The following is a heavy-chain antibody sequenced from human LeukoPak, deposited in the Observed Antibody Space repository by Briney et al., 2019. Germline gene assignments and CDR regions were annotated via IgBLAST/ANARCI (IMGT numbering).Heavy chain of an antibody. D-gene: IGHD2-21*02. J-gene: IGHJ4*02. V-gene: IGHV4-31*03. Sequence: SETLSLTCTVSGDSISSGGYYWTWIRQHPGKGLEWIGNIFTSGNTYYNPSLKGRIFTSVDTSKSQFSLRLTSVTAADTAVYYCARATLRGDPFDSWGQGLQVTVSS. CDR2: IFTSGNT. CDR1: GDSISSGGYY. CDR3: ARATLRGDPFDS.